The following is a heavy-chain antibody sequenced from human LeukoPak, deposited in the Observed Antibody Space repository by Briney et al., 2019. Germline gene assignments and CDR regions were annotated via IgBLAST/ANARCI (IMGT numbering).Heavy chain of an antibody. CDR1: GFSISSHW. CDR3: TRNSLDY. Sequence: GGSLRLSCGASGFSISSHWMRWLRQAPGKGLEWVANIKADGSQQYYVDSVRGRFTITRDNAENSLYLQMNSLRAEDTAVYYCTRNSLDYWGLGTLVTVSS. J-gene: IGHJ4*02. CDR2: IKADGSQQ. V-gene: IGHV3-7*03.